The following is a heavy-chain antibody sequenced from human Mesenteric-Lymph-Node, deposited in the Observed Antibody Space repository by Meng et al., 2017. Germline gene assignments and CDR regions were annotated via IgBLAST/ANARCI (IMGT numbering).Heavy chain of an antibody. D-gene: IGHD6-13*01. J-gene: IGHJ6*02. V-gene: IGHV3-30*04. CDR1: GFTVSSYA. Sequence: GESLKISCAASGFTVSSYAMHWVRQAPGKGLEWVAVISYDGSNKYYADSVKGRFTISRDNSKNTLYLQMNSLRAEDTAVYYCARGGFGSWYQADYYYYGMDVWGQGTTVTV. CDR2: ISYDGSNK. CDR3: ARGGFGSWYQADYYYYGMDV.